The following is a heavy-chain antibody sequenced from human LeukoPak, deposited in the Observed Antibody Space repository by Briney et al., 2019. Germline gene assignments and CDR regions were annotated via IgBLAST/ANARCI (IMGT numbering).Heavy chain of an antibody. D-gene: IGHD3-3*01. Sequence: PGGSLRLSCAASGFTFSSYSMNWVRQAPGKGLEWVSYISSSSSTIYYADSVKGRFTISRDNAKNSLYLQMNSLRAEDTAVYYCARDPGGDYDFWSGLDYWGQGTLVTVSS. V-gene: IGHV3-48*01. CDR3: ARDPGGDYDFWSGLDY. CDR1: GFTFSSYS. CDR2: ISSSSSTI. J-gene: IGHJ4*02.